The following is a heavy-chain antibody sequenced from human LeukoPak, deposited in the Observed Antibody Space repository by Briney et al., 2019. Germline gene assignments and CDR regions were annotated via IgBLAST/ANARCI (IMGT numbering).Heavy chain of an antibody. Sequence: PSETLSLTWTVSDGSISTYYWSWIRQPAGKGLEWVGRIYTTGSTNYNPSLKSRVTMSVDTSKNQFSLKLSSVTAADTAVYYCARGGLPRENWFDPWGQGTLVTVSS. V-gene: IGHV4-4*07. J-gene: IGHJ5*02. CDR2: IYTTGST. CDR1: DGSISTYY. CDR3: ARGGLPRENWFDP. D-gene: IGHD1-26*01.